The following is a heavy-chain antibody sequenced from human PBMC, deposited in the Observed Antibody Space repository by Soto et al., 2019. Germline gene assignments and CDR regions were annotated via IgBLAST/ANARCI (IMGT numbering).Heavy chain of an antibody. CDR1: GYTFTSYA. J-gene: IGHJ4*02. CDR2: INAGNGNT. D-gene: IGHD1-26*01. Sequence: GASVKVSCKASGYTFTSYAMHWVRQAPGQRLEWMGWINAGNGNTKYSQKFQGWVTMTRDTSISTAYMELSRLRSDDTAVYYCARGWGIVGATTLDYFDYWGQGTLVTVSS. CDR3: ARGWGIVGATTLDYFDY. V-gene: IGHV1-3*01.